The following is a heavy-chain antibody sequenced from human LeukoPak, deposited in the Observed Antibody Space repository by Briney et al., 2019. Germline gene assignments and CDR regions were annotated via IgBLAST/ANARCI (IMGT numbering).Heavy chain of an antibody. D-gene: IGHD3-3*01. Sequence: SETLSLTCTVSGGSLSSYYWNWIRQPAGKGLEWIGRIYTSGSTYYNPSLKSRVTISVDTSKNQFSLKLSSVTAADTAVYYCARPRGIFGAPYYFDYWGQGTLVTVSS. CDR1: GGSLSSYY. J-gene: IGHJ4*02. CDR2: IYTSGST. V-gene: IGHV4-4*07. CDR3: ARPRGIFGAPYYFDY.